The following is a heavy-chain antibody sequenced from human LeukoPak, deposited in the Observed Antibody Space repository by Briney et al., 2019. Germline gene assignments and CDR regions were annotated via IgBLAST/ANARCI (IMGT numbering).Heavy chain of an antibody. V-gene: IGHV1-18*01. CDR2: ISAYNGNT. CDR3: ARVPFYTPLDY. Sequence: ASVKVSCEASGYTFTSYGISWVRQAPGQGLEWMGWISAYNGNTNYAQKLQGRVTMTRDTSISTAYMELSRLRSDDTAVYYCARVPFYTPLDYWGQGTLVTVSS. J-gene: IGHJ4*02. CDR1: GYTFTSYG. D-gene: IGHD2-15*01.